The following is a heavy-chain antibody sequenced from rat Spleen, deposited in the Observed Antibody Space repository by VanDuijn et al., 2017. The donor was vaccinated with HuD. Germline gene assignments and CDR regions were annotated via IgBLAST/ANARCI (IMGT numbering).Heavy chain of an antibody. Sequence: EVQLVESGGGLVQPGRSMKLSCAASGFTFSNSGMAWVRKTPTKGLEWVASIGAGGGNTYYRDSVKGRFTISRDDAKNTQYLQILSLRSEDTATYYCAGSGYGYWGQGVMVTVSS. CDR3: AGSGYGY. D-gene: IGHD4-3*01. V-gene: IGHV5S14*01. CDR2: IGAGGGNT. CDR1: GFTFSNSG. J-gene: IGHJ2*01.